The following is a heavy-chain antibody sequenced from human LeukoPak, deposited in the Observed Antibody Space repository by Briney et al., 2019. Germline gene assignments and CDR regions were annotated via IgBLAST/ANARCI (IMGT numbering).Heavy chain of an antibody. D-gene: IGHD2-2*01. J-gene: IGHJ4*02. CDR2: SSYDGSNK. V-gene: IGHV3-30-3*01. CDR1: GFIFSSFT. Sequence: GGSVRVSCAASGFIFSSFTMHWVRQARAKGLEGVAVSSYDGSNKFYADFVEGRFTISRDDPNNTLYLQKNSLTTDDTSVYYCARAREDCCSGTSCYRSTRYWGQGTLVTVSS. CDR3: ARAREDCCSGTSCYRSTRY.